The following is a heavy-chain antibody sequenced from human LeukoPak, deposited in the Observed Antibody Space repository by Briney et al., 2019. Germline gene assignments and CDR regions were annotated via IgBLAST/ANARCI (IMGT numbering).Heavy chain of an antibody. Sequence: GGSLRLSCAASGFTFSSHWMHWVRQAPGKGLVWVTRISSDGSSTRYADSVKGHFTISRDNSKNTLYLQMNSLRAEDTAVYYCAKLWHYGSGSYEYYFEYWGQGTLVTVSS. J-gene: IGHJ4*02. CDR3: AKLWHYGSGSYEYYFEY. D-gene: IGHD3-10*01. CDR2: ISSDGSST. CDR1: GFTFSSHW. V-gene: IGHV3-74*01.